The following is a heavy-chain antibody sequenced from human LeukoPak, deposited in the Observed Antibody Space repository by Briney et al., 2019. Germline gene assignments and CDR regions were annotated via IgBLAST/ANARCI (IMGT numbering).Heavy chain of an antibody. CDR1: GGSISSYY. CDR2: IYYSGST. J-gene: IGHJ2*01. Sequence: PSETLSLTCTVSGGSISSYYWSWIRQPPGKGLEWIGYIYYSGSTNYNPSLKSRVTISVGTSKNQFSLKLSSVTAADTAVYYCARGRPLVVILPLYWYFDLWGRGTLVTVSS. CDR3: ARGRPLVVILPLYWYFDL. D-gene: IGHD3-3*01. V-gene: IGHV4-59*12.